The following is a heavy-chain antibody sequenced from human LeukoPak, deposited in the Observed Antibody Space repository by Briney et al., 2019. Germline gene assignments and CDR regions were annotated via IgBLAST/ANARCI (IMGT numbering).Heavy chain of an antibody. V-gene: IGHV4-4*07. CDR1: GGSISSYY. J-gene: IGHJ6*02. D-gene: IGHD2-15*01. Sequence: SETLSLTCSVSGGSISSYYWNWIRQPARKGLEWVGRVFNTGTTNYNPSLKSRVTMSLDTSKSQFSLSLSSVTAADTAIYWCAKSGDFYFGMDIWGQGTTVTVSS. CDR2: VFNTGTT. CDR3: AKSGDFYFGMDI.